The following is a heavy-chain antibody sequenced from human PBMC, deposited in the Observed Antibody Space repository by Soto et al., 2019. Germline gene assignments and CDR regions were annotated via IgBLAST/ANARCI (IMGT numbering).Heavy chain of an antibody. Sequence: ASVKVSCKASGYTFTTYGVTWVRQAPGQGLEWMGWISVYNGNTNYAQKFQGRVTMTTDTSTTTAYMEVRSLRFDDTAVYFCARDLNYDFWSGYYTRSGWFDTWRQGTLVTVS. CDR2: ISVYNGNT. J-gene: IGHJ5*02. CDR1: GYTFTTYG. CDR3: ARDLNYDFWSGYYTRSGWFDT. D-gene: IGHD3-3*01. V-gene: IGHV1-18*01.